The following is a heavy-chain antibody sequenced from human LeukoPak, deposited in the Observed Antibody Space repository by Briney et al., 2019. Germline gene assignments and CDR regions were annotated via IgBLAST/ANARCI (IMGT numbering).Heavy chain of an antibody. CDR3: ARDPRNVGLAP. Sequence: GGSLRLSCAASGFTFSGYWLHWVRQAPGKGLVWVSRINSDGSSRSYADSVKGRFTISRDNAKNTLYLQMNSLRVEDTAVYYCARDPRNVGLAPWGQGTLVTVSS. J-gene: IGHJ5*02. V-gene: IGHV3-74*01. CDR1: GFTFSGYW. CDR2: INSDGSSR. D-gene: IGHD2-15*01.